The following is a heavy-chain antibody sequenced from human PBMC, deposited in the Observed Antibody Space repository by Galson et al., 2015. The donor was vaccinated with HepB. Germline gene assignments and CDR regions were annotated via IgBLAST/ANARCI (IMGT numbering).Heavy chain of an antibody. V-gene: IGHV4-59*01. Sequence: SETLSLTCTVPGGSISSYYWSWIRQPPGKGLEWIGYIYYSGSTNYNPSLKSRVTISVDTSKNQFPLKLRSVTAADMAVYYCARGPRGHYDTLTALGYFDYWGQGTLVTVSS. D-gene: IGHD3-9*01. J-gene: IGHJ4*02. CDR3: ARGPRGHYDTLTALGYFDY. CDR1: GGSISSYY. CDR2: IYYSGST.